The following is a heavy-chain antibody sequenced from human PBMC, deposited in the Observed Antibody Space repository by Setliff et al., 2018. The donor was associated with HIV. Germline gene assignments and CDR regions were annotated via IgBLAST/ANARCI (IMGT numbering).Heavy chain of an antibody. CDR2: FMYTDIHYVNYLN. Sequence: SETLSLTCAVSGASFVGDNHWSWIRQTPERGLEWIAYFMYTDIHYVNYLNYRNPSLASRLSISVDKSKNQFSLTLGSVTAADTAVYYCARARSGWYNVRPYYFDLWGQGTPVTSPQ. J-gene: IGHJ4*02. V-gene: IGHV4-30-4*01. CDR3: ARARSGWYNVRPYYFDL. D-gene: IGHD6-19*01. CDR1: GASFVGDNH.